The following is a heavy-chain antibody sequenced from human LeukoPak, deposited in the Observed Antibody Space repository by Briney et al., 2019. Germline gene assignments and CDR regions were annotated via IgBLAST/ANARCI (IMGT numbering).Heavy chain of an antibody. Sequence: PGGSLRLSCAASGFTFSSYAVSWVRQAPGKGLEWVSAISGSGGSTYYADSVKGRFTISRDNSKNPLYLQMNSLRAEDTAVYYCAKAYSSGWPTHPFDYWGQGTLVTVSS. CDR2: ISGSGGST. J-gene: IGHJ4*02. CDR3: AKAYSSGWPTHPFDY. V-gene: IGHV3-23*01. CDR1: GFTFSSYA. D-gene: IGHD6-19*01.